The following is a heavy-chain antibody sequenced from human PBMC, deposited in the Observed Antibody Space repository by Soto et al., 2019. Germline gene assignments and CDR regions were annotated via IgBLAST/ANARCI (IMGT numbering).Heavy chain of an antibody. CDR1: WGSIIGVGDC. CDR2: IYYSGST. J-gene: IGHJ4*02. CDR3: ASALNSGSYYALGFMLPFDF. V-gene: IGHV4-31*02. D-gene: IGHD1-26*01. Sequence: WTVAWGSIIGVGDCCIWIHKQPGKGLEWIGYIYYSGSTYYNPSLKSRVTISVDTSKNQFSLKLSSVTAADTAVYYCASALNSGSYYALGFMLPFDFWGQGTLVTVSS.